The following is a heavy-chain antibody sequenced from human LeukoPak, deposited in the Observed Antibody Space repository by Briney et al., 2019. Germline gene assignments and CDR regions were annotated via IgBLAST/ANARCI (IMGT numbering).Heavy chain of an antibody. CDR2: IYHSGST. Sequence: SETLSLTCAVSGGSISSGGYSWSWIRQPPGKGLEWIGYIYHSGSTYYNPSLKSRVTISVDTSKNQFSLKLSSVTAADTAVYYCARVVGATKMSLDSWGQGTLVTVSS. CDR1: GGSISSGGYS. CDR3: ARVVGATKMSLDS. V-gene: IGHV4-30-2*01. D-gene: IGHD1-26*01. J-gene: IGHJ4*02.